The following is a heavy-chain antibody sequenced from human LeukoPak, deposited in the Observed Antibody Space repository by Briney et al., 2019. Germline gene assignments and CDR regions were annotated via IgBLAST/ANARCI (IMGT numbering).Heavy chain of an antibody. CDR3: ASLTAGHWYFDL. J-gene: IGHJ2*01. D-gene: IGHD6-13*01. V-gene: IGHV4-34*01. Sequence: SETLSLTCGVYGGSFSGHYWGWIRQPPGKGLEWIGEINHSGSTNYNPSLKSRVTISVDTSKNQFSLKLSSVTAADTAVYYCASLTAGHWYFDLWGRGTLVTVSS. CDR1: GGSFSGHY. CDR2: INHSGST.